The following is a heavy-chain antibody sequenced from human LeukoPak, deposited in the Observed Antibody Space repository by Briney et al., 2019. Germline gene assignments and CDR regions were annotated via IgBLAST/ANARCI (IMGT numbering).Heavy chain of an antibody. CDR1: GFTFSSYA. CDR2: ISGSGGST. V-gene: IGHV3-23*01. J-gene: IGHJ4*02. CDR3: AKSGVIVPAASDY. Sequence: PGGSLRLSCAASGFTFSSYAMSWVRQAPGKGLERVSAISGSGGSTYYADSVKGRFTISRDNSKTTLYLQMNSLRAEDTAVYYCAKSGVIVPAASDYWGQGTLVTVSS. D-gene: IGHD2-2*01.